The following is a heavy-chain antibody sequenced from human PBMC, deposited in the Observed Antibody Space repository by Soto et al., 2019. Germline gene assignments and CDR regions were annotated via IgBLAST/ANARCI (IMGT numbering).Heavy chain of an antibody. Sequence: SETLSLTCSVSGGSISSYYWSWIRQPPGKGLEWIGYIYYSGSTNYNPSFKSRVTISVDTPKNQFSLKLTSVTAADTAGYYCARKQAPVLDSWGQGTLVTVSS. V-gene: IGHV4-59*01. CDR3: ARKQAPVLDS. CDR2: IYYSGST. CDR1: GGSISSYY. J-gene: IGHJ4*02.